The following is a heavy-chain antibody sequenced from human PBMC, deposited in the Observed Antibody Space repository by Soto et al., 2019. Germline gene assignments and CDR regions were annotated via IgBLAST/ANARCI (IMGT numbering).Heavy chain of an antibody. CDR1: GGTFSSYA. V-gene: IGHV1-69*01. J-gene: IGHJ4*02. D-gene: IGHD5-12*01. CDR2: IIPIFGTA. CDR3: ARDRGPSRDGYNYWVSRFDY. Sequence: QVQLVQSGAEVKKPGSWVKVSCKASGGTFSSYAISWVRQAPGQGLEWMGGIIPIFGTANYAQKFQGRVTITADESTSTAYMELSSLRSEDTAVYYCARDRGPSRDGYNYWVSRFDYWGQGTLVTVSS.